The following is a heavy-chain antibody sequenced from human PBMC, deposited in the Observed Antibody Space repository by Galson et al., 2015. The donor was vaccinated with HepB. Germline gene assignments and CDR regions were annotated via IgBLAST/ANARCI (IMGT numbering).Heavy chain of an antibody. J-gene: IGHJ4*02. D-gene: IGHD2/OR15-2a*01. Sequence: SLRLSCAASGFTFSDYYMSWIRQAPGKGLEWVSYITNSGSSTSYADSVQGRFTISRDNAKSSLYLQMNSLRAEDTAVYYCAREKRGNYFTFDYWGQGTLVTVSS. CDR1: GFTFSDYY. CDR3: AREKRGNYFTFDY. CDR2: ITNSGSST. V-gene: IGHV3-11*01.